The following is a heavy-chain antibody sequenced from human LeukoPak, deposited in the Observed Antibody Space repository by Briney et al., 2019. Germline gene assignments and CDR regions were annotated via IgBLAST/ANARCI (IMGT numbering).Heavy chain of an antibody. J-gene: IGHJ5*02. V-gene: IGHV5-51*01. CDR1: GSSFTSYW. Sequence: GALLQISCMTSGSSFTSYWIAWVRQMPGEGLEWLMIIYHGDSDTRYSPSFQGQVTISADKSINTAYLQWSSLTTSDTAMYYCARHRGAAAGTHWFDPWGQGTLVTVSS. CDR2: IYHGDSDT. CDR3: ARHRGAAAGTHWFDP. D-gene: IGHD6-13*01.